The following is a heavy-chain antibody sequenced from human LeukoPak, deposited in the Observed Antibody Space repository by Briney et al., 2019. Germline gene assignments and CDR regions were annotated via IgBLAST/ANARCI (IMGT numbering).Heavy chain of an antibody. D-gene: IGHD4-17*01. CDR2: ISYDGSNK. CDR1: GFTFSSYG. CDR3: AKGMTTVTTSEDAFDI. Sequence: PGGSLRLSCAASGFTFSSYGMHWVRQAPGKGLEWVAVISYDGSNKYYADSVKGRFTISRDNSKNTLYLQMNSLRAEDTAVYYCAKGMTTVTTSEDAFDIWGQGTMVTVSS. J-gene: IGHJ3*02. V-gene: IGHV3-30*18.